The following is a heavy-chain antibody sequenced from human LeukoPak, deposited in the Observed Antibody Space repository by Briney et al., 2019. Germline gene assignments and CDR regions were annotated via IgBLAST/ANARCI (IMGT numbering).Heavy chain of an antibody. CDR2: INHSGST. CDR3: ARGARYSYGYCAFDI. J-gene: IGHJ3*02. Sequence: SSETLSLTCAVYGGSFSGYYWSWIRQPPGKGLEWIGGINHSGSTNYNPSLKSRVTISVDTSKNQFSLKLSSVTAADTAVYYCARGARYSYGYCAFDIWGQGTMVTVSS. V-gene: IGHV4-34*01. CDR1: GGSFSGYY. D-gene: IGHD5-18*01.